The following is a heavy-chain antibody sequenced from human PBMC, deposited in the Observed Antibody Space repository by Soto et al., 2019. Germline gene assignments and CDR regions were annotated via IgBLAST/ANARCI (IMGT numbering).Heavy chain of an antibody. V-gene: IGHV3-7*03. CDR1: GFTFITSF. D-gene: IGHD6-19*01. CDR3: ARYFRGSGRYFFDY. CDR2: INQDGGGA. Sequence: PVGSLRLSCVASGFTFITSFMGWVRQAPGKGLEWVANINQDGGGAYYVDSVEGRFTISRDNAKDSLYLQMNSLRGEDTAAYYCARYFRGSGRYFFDYWGQGTLVTVSS. J-gene: IGHJ4*02.